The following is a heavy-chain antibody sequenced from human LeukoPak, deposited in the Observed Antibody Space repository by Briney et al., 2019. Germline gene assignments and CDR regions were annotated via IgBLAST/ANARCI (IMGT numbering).Heavy chain of an antibody. CDR2: ISGGAGTT. V-gene: IGHV3-23*01. J-gene: IGHJ4*02. CDR3: AKDRFDCTSATCSLFFDF. D-gene: IGHD2-2*01. CDR1: GFSFSSYA. Sequence: GGSLRLSCAASGFSFSSYAMSWVRLAPGKGLEWVSAISGGAGTTYYADSVRGRFTISRDYSKSTLYLQMNSLGGEDTAIYYCAKDRFDCTSATCSLFFDFWGQGTLVTVSS.